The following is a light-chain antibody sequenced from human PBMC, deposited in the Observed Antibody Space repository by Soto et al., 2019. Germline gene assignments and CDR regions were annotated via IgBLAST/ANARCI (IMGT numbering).Light chain of an antibody. CDR3: QQADSFPVT. CDR2: AAS. Sequence: DLPMTQSPSSVSASVGDRVTITCRASQGISSWLAWFQQKPGKAPKLLIYAASSLQSGVPSRFSGSGYGTHFTLTISSLQPEDFATYHCQQADSFPVTFGQGTKLEVK. J-gene: IGKJ2*01. V-gene: IGKV1-12*01. CDR1: QGISSW.